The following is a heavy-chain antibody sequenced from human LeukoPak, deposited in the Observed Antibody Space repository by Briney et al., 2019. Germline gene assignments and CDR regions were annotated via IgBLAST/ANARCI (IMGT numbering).Heavy chain of an antibody. CDR2: IGSGGYT. V-gene: IGHV3-23*01. J-gene: IGHJ4*02. D-gene: IGHD7-27*01. CDR1: GFTLSNYD. Sequence: GGSLRLSCIASGFTLSNYDMTWVRQTPGKGLEYVSSIGSGGYTFYAGSVKGRFSISRDISQNTVYLQMNSLRAEDTAMYFCAKKLPGASFYFDFWGQGTLVTVSS. CDR3: AKKLPGASFYFDF.